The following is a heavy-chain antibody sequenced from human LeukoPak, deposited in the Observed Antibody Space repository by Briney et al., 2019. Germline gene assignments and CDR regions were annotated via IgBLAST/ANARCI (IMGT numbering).Heavy chain of an antibody. Sequence: GGSLRLSCAASGFTFSSYSMNWVRQAPGKGLEWVSYISSSSDTIYYADSVKGRLTISRDNAKNSLYLQMNSLRAEDTAVYHCARGLHAPTWYFDLWGRGTLVTVSS. CDR1: GFTFSSYS. D-gene: IGHD3-16*01. CDR3: ARGLHAPTWYFDL. V-gene: IGHV3-48*01. J-gene: IGHJ2*01. CDR2: ISSSSDTI.